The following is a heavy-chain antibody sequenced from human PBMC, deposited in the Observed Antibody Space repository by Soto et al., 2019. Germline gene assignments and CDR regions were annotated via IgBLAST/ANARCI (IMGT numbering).Heavy chain of an antibody. D-gene: IGHD4-17*01. Sequence: GGSLRLSCAASGFTFSSYSMNWVRQAPGKGLEWVSSISSSSSYIYYADSVKGRFTISRDNAKNSLYLQMNSLRAEDTAVYYCARVRDYGDLRPDAFDIWGQGTMVTVSS. V-gene: IGHV3-21*01. J-gene: IGHJ3*02. CDR2: ISSSSSYI. CDR1: GFTFSSYS. CDR3: ARVRDYGDLRPDAFDI.